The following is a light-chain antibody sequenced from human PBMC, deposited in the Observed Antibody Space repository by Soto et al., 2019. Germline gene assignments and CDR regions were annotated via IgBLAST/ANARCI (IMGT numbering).Light chain of an antibody. V-gene: IGLV2-11*01. J-gene: IGLJ2*01. CDR2: DVN. CDR3: CSYAGSDTYVL. Sequence: HSVLTQPRSVSGSPGQSVTISCTGTSSDVGNYNYVSWYQQHPGKAPKFMMYDVNKRPSGVPDRFSGSKSGNTASLTISGLQAEDEADYYCCSYAGSDTYVLFGGGTKVTVL. CDR1: SSDVGNYNY.